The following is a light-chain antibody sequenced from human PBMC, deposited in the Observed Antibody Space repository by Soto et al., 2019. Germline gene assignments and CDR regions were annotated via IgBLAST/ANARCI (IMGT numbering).Light chain of an antibody. V-gene: IGKV1-5*03. CDR1: QSISSW. CDR2: KAS. J-gene: IGKJ1*01. CDR3: QQYSYFAT. Sequence: DIQMTQSPSTLSASVGDRVTITCRASQSISSWLTWYQQKAGQAPKLLLDKASIVESGVTSRFIGSGSGTELTLTIISLQPVDSATYYCQQYSYFATFGQGTRVEVK.